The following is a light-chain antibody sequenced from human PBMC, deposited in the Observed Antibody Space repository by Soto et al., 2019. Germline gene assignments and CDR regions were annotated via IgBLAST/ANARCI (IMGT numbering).Light chain of an antibody. Sequence: EIVLTQSPATLSLSPGERATLSCRASQSVSNYFAWYQQKPGQAPRLLIYYASNRATCVPARFSGSGCGTDFALTIGRLEPEDFAVYYCLQRSNWPLTFGGGTKVEIK. V-gene: IGKV3-11*01. CDR1: QSVSNY. CDR3: LQRSNWPLT. J-gene: IGKJ4*01. CDR2: YAS.